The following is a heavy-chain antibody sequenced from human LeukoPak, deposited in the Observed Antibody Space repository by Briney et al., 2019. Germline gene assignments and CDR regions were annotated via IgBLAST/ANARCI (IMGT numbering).Heavy chain of an antibody. CDR3: AKDWGYYGSGSYLPDY. D-gene: IGHD3-10*01. CDR2: INPDGSTT. J-gene: IGHJ4*02. Sequence: PGGSLRLSCAASGFTFSNYWMHWVRQDPGKGLVWVSFINPDGSTTNYADSVKGRFTISRDDAKNTLYLQMNSLRAEDTAVYYCAKDWGYYGSGSYLPDYWGQGTLVTVSS. CDR1: GFTFSNYW. V-gene: IGHV3-74*01.